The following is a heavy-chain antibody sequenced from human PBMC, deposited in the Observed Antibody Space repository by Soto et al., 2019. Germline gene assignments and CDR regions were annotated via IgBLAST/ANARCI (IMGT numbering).Heavy chain of an antibody. CDR3: ARDRPYYDYVWGSYTPGRDYYYYGMDV. Sequence: GASVKVSCKASGYTFTSYAMHWVRQAPGQRLEWMGWINAGNGNTKYSQKFQGRVTITRDTSASTAYMELSSLRSEDTAVYYCARDRPYYDYVWGSYTPGRDYYYYGMDVWGQGTTVTVSS. CDR2: INAGNGNT. D-gene: IGHD3-16*01. J-gene: IGHJ6*02. V-gene: IGHV1-3*01. CDR1: GYTFTSYA.